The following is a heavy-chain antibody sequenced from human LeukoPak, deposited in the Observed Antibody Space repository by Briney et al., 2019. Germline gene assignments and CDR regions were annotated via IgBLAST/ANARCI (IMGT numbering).Heavy chain of an antibody. Sequence: PSETLSLTCTVSGGSISSYYWSWIRQPPGKGLEWIGYIYYSGSTNYSPSLKSRVTISVDTSKNQFSLKLSSVTAADTAIYYCARHVGGGDSSYWYFDLWGRGTLVTVSS. D-gene: IGHD4-17*01. CDR3: ARHVGGGDSSYWYFDL. CDR1: GGSISSYY. V-gene: IGHV4-59*08. CDR2: IYYSGST. J-gene: IGHJ2*01.